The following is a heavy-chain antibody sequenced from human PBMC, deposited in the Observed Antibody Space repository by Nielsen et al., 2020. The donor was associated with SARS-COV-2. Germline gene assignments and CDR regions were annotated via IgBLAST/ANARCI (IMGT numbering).Heavy chain of an antibody. V-gene: IGHV4-39*01. CDR1: GGSISSSSYY. CDR3: ASYTYGVGFDY. D-gene: IGHD4-17*01. J-gene: IGHJ4*02. CDR2: IYYSGST. Sequence: SETLSLTCTVSGGSISSSSYYWGWIRQPPGKGLEWIGSIYYSGSTYYNPSLKSRVTISVDTSKNQFSLKLSSVTAADTAVYYCASYTYGVGFDYWGQGTLVTVSS.